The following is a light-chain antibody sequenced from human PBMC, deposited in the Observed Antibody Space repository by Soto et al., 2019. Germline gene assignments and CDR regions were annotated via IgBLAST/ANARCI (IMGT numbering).Light chain of an antibody. V-gene: IGKV1-9*01. CDR2: AAS. J-gene: IGKJ1*01. CDR3: LQDINYPWT. Sequence: IRLSISLSFLSASVGDRVSITCRATQGISSYLAWYQQKPGRAPKLLIYAASTLQSGVPSRFSGSGSGTEFTLTISSLQPEDSATYYSLQDINYPWTFGQGTKVDIK. CDR1: QGISSY.